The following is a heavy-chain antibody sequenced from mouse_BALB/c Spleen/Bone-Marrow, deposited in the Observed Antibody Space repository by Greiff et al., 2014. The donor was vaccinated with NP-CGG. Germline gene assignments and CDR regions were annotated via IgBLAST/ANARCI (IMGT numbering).Heavy chain of an antibody. J-gene: IGHJ2*01. CDR3: TRLTYYGLSDY. CDR2: INPESSTV. CDR1: GFDFSRYW. Sequence: VQLKESGGGLVQPGGSLKLSCTASGFDFSRYWMSWVRQAPGKGLQWIGEINPESSTVNYTPSLKDKFIISRDNAKNALYLQVSKVRSEDTALYYCTRLTYYGLSDYWGQGTTLTVSS. V-gene: IGHV4-1*02. D-gene: IGHD1-2*01.